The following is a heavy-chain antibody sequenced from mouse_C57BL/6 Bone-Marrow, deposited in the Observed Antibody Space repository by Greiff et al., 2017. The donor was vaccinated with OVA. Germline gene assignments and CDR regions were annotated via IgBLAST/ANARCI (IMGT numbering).Heavy chain of an antibody. J-gene: IGHJ2*01. D-gene: IGHD2-4*01. CDR3: ARKGAIYYDYEDYFDY. CDR1: GYTFTSYW. Sequence: QVQLKQSGAELAKPGASVKLSCKASGYTFTSYWMHWVKQRPGQGLEWIGYINPSSGYTKYNQKFKDKATLTADKSSSTAYMQLSSLTCEDSAVYYCARKGAIYYDYEDYFDYWGQGTTLTVSS. V-gene: IGHV1-7*01. CDR2: INPSSGYT.